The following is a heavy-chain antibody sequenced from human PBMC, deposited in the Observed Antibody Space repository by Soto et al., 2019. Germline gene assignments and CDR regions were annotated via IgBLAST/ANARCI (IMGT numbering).Heavy chain of an antibody. CDR1: GYTLTELS. CDR3: ATALAVLAGYYHYFDY. D-gene: IGHD3-22*01. V-gene: IGHV1-24*01. Sequence: GASVKVSCKVSGYTLTELSMHWVRQAPGKGLEWMGGFDPEDGETIYAQKFQGRVTMTEDTSTDTAYMELSSLRSEDTAVYYCATALAVLAGYYHYFDYWCQGTLVTVSS. J-gene: IGHJ4*02. CDR2: FDPEDGET.